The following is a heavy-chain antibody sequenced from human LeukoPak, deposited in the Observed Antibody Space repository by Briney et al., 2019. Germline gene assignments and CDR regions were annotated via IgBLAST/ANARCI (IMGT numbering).Heavy chain of an antibody. CDR3: AKESYGDYYYYGMDV. Sequence: GRSLRLSCAASGFTFDDYAMHWVRQAPGKGLEWVSGISWNSGTIGYADSVKGRFTISRDNSKNTLYLQMNSLRAEDTAVYYCAKESYGDYYYYGMDVWGQGTTVTVSS. V-gene: IGHV3-9*01. CDR2: ISWNSGTI. CDR1: GFTFDDYA. J-gene: IGHJ6*02. D-gene: IGHD4-17*01.